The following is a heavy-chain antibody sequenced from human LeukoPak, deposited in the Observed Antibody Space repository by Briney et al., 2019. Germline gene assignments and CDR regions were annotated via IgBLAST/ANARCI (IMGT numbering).Heavy chain of an antibody. V-gene: IGHV3-23*01. D-gene: IGHD6-13*01. J-gene: IGHJ5*02. Sequence: PGGSLRLSCAASGFTFSSYAMSWVRQAPGKGLEWVSAISGSGGSTYYADSVKGRFTISRDNPKNTLYLQMNSLRAEDTAVYYCAKGPGYSSSWGKNWFDPWGQGTLVTVSS. CDR1: GFTFSSYA. CDR3: AKGPGYSSSWGKNWFDP. CDR2: ISGSGGST.